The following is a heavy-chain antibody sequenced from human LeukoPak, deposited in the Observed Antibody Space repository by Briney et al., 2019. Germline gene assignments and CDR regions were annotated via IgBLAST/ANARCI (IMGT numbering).Heavy chain of an antibody. CDR2: INPNSGGT. V-gene: IGHV1-2*02. CDR1: GYTFTGYY. D-gene: IGHD5-18*01. CDR3: ARAGGDSYGFEGFDY. Sequence: ASVKVSCKASGYTFTGYYMHWVRQAPGQGLEWMGWINPNSGGTNYAQKFQGGVTMTRDTSISTAYMELSRLRSDDTAVYYCARAGGDSYGFEGFDYWGQGTLVTVSS. J-gene: IGHJ4*02.